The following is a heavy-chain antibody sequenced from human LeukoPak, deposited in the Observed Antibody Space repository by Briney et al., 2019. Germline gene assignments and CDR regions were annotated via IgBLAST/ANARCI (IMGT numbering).Heavy chain of an antibody. Sequence: PGGSLRLSCAASGFTFDDYGMSWVRQAPGKGLEWVSGINWNGGSTGYADSVKGRFTISSDNAKNSLYLQMNSLRAEDTALYYCARRDIVVVPAAIFGAFDIWGQGTMVTVSS. V-gene: IGHV3-20*04. D-gene: IGHD2-2*02. CDR3: ARRDIVVVPAAIFGAFDI. CDR1: GFTFDDYG. CDR2: INWNGGST. J-gene: IGHJ3*02.